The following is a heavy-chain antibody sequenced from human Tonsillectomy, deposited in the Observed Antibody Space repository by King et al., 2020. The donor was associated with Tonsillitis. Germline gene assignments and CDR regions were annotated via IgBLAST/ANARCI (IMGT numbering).Heavy chain of an antibody. CDR1: GGSISSGGYS. CDR2: IFHSGVP. D-gene: IGHD6-19*01. J-gene: IGHJ4*02. CDR3: ATEGSGWYFDY. V-gene: IGHV4-30-2*01. Sequence: QLQESGSGLVKPSQTLSLTCAVSGGSISSGGYSWNWLRQQPPGKGLEWIGYIFHSGVPFYNPSLRSRVTMSVDRSKNQFSLKLSSVTAADTAVYYCATEGSGWYFDYWGLGALVTVSS.